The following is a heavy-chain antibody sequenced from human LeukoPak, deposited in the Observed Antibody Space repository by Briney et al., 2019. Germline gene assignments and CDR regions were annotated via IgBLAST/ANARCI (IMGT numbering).Heavy chain of an antibody. CDR3: ARVSKTGGSGSRFYYYYYYMDV. Sequence: GGSLRLSCAASGFTFSSYWMSWVRQAPGKGLEWVANIKQNGSEKYYVDSVKGRFTISRDNAKNSLYLQMNSLRAEDTAVYYCARVSKTGGSGSRFYYYYYYMDVWGKGTTVTISS. CDR1: GFTFSSYW. V-gene: IGHV3-7*01. D-gene: IGHD3-10*01. J-gene: IGHJ6*03. CDR2: IKQNGSEK.